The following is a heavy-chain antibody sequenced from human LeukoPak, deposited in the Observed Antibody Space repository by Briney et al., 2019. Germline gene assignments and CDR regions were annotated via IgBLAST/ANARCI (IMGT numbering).Heavy chain of an antibody. Sequence: PGGSLRLSCAASGFTFSNYWMAWVRQAPGKGLEWVANIKQDGSDKYYVPSVRGRFTISRDNAKNSLYLQMSSLRGEDTAVYYCARDRGWTQYDIWGQGTMVTVSS. CDR2: IKQDGSDK. CDR3: ARDRGWTQYDI. J-gene: IGHJ3*02. V-gene: IGHV3-7*01. CDR1: GFTFSNYW. D-gene: IGHD3-10*01.